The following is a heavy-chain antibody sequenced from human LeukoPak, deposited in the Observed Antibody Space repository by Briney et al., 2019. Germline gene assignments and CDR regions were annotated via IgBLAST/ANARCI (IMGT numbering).Heavy chain of an antibody. D-gene: IGHD3-10*01. J-gene: IGHJ4*02. V-gene: IGHV3-23*01. CDR1: GFTFSSYA. CDR2: SSGSGGSA. Sequence: GGSLGLSCGASGFTFSSYAMSWVRQAPWKGLEWVSASSGSGGSAYYADSVKGRFTISRDNSKNTLYLQMNSLRAEDTAVYYCAKLVRGVSSGYYFDYWGQGTLVTVSS. CDR3: AKLVRGVSSGYYFDY.